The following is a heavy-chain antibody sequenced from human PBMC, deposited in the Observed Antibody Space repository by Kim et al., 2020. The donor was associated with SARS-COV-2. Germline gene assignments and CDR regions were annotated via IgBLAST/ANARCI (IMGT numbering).Heavy chain of an antibody. Sequence: NYAQKFQGRVTITADESTSTAYMELSSLRSEDTAVYYCARSRGIPAFFDYWGQGTLVTVSS. V-gene: IGHV1-69*01. J-gene: IGHJ4*02. D-gene: IGHD1-20*01. CDR3: ARSRGIPAFFDY.